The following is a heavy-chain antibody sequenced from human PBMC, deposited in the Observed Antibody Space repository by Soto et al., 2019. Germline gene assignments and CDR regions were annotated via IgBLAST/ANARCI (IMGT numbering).Heavy chain of an antibody. CDR3: ARPLGWRDAFDI. CDR1: GFTFSDYY. D-gene: IGHD6-19*01. V-gene: IGHV3-11*04. J-gene: IGHJ3*02. Sequence: GGSLRLSCAASGFTFSDYYMSWIRQAPGKGLEWVSYISSRSSTIFYADSVKGRFTISRDNVKNSLYLQMSSLRAEDTAVYYCARPLGWRDAFDIWGQGTVVTVSS. CDR2: ISSRSSTI.